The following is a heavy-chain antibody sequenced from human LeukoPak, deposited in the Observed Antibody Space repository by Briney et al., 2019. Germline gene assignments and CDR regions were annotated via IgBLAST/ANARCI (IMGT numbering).Heavy chain of an antibody. Sequence: GASEKVSCKVSGYTHTELSMYWVRQATGKGLEWMGGSDPEDGETIYAQKFQGRVTMTEDTSTDTAYIELSSLRSEDTAVYYCATEIAVAGKGLFDYWGQGTLVTVSS. V-gene: IGHV1-24*01. CDR3: ATEIAVAGKGLFDY. J-gene: IGHJ4*02. D-gene: IGHD6-19*01. CDR1: GYTHTELS. CDR2: SDPEDGET.